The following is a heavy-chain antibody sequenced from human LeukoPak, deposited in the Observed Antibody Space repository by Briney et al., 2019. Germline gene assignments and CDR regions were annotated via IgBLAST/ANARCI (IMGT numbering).Heavy chain of an antibody. Sequence: SETLSLTCTVSGGSISSYYWSWIRQPAGKGLEWIGSIYYSGSTYYNPSLKSRVTISVGTSKNQFSLKLSSVTAADTAVYYCARRMVRGVKSWFDPWGQGTLVTVSS. CDR1: GGSISSYY. D-gene: IGHD3-10*01. CDR2: IYYSGST. J-gene: IGHJ5*02. CDR3: ARRMVRGVKSWFDP. V-gene: IGHV4-59*05.